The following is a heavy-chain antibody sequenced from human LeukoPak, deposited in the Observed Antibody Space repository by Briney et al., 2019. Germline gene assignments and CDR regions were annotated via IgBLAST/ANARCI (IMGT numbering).Heavy chain of an antibody. V-gene: IGHV3-74*01. CDR3: ACSAGGNDFWSGDLDY. J-gene: IGHJ4*02. CDR2: IKSDGSST. D-gene: IGHD3-3*01. Sequence: GGSLRLSCAVSGFTFSSCWMHWVRQVPGKGLVWVSRIKSDGSSTIYADSVKGRFTISTDNAKNTLYLQMNSLRAEDTAVYYCACSAGGNDFWSGDLDYWGQGSLVTVSS. CDR1: GFTFSSCW.